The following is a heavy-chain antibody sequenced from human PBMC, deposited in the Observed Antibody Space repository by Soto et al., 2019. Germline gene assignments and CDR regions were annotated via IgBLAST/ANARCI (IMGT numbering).Heavy chain of an antibody. Sequence: GGSLRLSCAASGFTFSNFWMGWVRQAPGKGLEWVANIKHDGSEKYYVDSLKGRFTISRDNAKNSLSLQIDSLRAEDTAVYYGARPLGWRDAFECWGQGTMVTVSS. D-gene: IGHD2-15*01. CDR2: IKHDGSEK. CDR3: ARPLGWRDAFEC. V-gene: IGHV3-7*01. J-gene: IGHJ3*01. CDR1: GFTFSNFW.